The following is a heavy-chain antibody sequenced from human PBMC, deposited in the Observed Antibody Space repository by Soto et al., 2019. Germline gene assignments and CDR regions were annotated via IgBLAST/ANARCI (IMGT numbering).Heavy chain of an antibody. J-gene: IGHJ5*02. V-gene: IGHV4-31*03. D-gene: IGHD6-6*01. CDR1: GGSISSGGYY. CDR2: IYYSGST. CDR3: ARDLRGSSSGSNWFDP. Sequence: SETLSLTCTVSGGSISSGGYYWSWIRQHPGKGLEWIGYIYYSGSTYYNPSLKSRVTISVDTSKNQFSLKLSSVTAADTAVYYCARDLRGSSSGSNWFDPWGQGTLVTVSS.